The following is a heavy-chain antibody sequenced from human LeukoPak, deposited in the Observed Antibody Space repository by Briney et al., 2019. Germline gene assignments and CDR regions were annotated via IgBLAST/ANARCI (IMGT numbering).Heavy chain of an antibody. Sequence: ASVKVSCKASGYTFTGYYMHWVRQAPGQGLEWMGWINPNSGGTNYAQKFQGRVTMTRDTSISTAYMELSRLRSDDTAVYYCARGDRDYDILTGYLNYYYYYMDVWGKGTTVTVSS. J-gene: IGHJ6*03. CDR3: ARGDRDYDILTGYLNYYYYYMDV. V-gene: IGHV1-2*02. D-gene: IGHD3-9*01. CDR1: GYTFTGYY. CDR2: INPNSGGT.